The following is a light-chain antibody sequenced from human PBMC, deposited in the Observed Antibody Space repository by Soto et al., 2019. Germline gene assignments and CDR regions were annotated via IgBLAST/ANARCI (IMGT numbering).Light chain of an antibody. CDR3: SSYARSKHYV. CDR2: EVN. V-gene: IGLV2-8*01. Sequence: QSALTQPPSASGSPGQSVTISCTGTSSDVGGNNFLFWYQQHPGKAPKLMIYEVNKRPSGVPDRFSGSRSGNTASLTVSGLQTEDAADYFCSSYARSKHYVFGSGTKLTLL. J-gene: IGLJ1*01. CDR1: SSDVGGNNF.